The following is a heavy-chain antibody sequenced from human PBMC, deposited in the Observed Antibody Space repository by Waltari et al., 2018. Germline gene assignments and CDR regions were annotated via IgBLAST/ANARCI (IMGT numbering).Heavy chain of an antibody. Sequence: QLQLVQSGAEVKKPGASVKVSCTAAGYTFTSYVMNWVRQATGQGLEWMGWMNPNSGSTGYAQKFQGRVTMTRDTSISTAYMELSSLTSEDTAVYYCAMGNGAVIKDSFDTWGQGTMVTVSS. D-gene: IGHD3-10*01. CDR3: AMGNGAVIKDSFDT. J-gene: IGHJ3*02. CDR2: MNPNSGST. V-gene: IGHV1-8*01. CDR1: GYTFTSYV.